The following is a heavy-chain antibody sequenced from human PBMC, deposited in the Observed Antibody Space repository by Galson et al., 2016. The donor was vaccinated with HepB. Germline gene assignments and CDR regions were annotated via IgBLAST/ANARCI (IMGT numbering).Heavy chain of an antibody. J-gene: IGHJ5*02. CDR1: GFSLSTSGMC. D-gene: IGHD6-19*01. CDR3: ARGCGWLLDR. CDR2: IDWDDDK. Sequence: PALVKPPQTLTLTCTFSGFSLSTSGMCVSWIRQPPGKALECLALIDWDDDKYYSTSLKTRLTISKDTSKNQVVLTMTNVDPVDTGTYYCARGCGWLLDRWGQGTLVTVSS. V-gene: IGHV2-70*13.